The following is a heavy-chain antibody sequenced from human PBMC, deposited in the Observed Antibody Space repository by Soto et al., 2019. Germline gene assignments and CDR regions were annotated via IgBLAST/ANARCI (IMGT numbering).Heavy chain of an antibody. Sequence: SETLSLTCTVSGGSISSGGYYWSWIRQHPGKGLEWIGYIYYSGSTYYNPSLKSRVTISVDTSKNQFSLKLSSVTAADTAVYYCARGGATVMIDYWGQGTPVTVSS. D-gene: IGHD4-17*01. J-gene: IGHJ4*02. CDR2: IYYSGST. CDR1: GGSISSGGYY. V-gene: IGHV4-31*03. CDR3: ARGGATVMIDY.